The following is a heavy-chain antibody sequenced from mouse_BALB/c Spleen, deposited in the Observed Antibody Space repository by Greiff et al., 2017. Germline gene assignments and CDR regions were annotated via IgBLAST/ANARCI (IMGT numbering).Heavy chain of an antibody. CDR3: AIGGGSYAMDY. D-gene: IGHD1-1*02. CDR2: ISYSGST. CDR1: GYSITSDYA. V-gene: IGHV3-2*02. Sequence: EVKLMESGPGLVKPSPSLSLSCTVTGYSITSDYAWNWIRQFPGNILVCMGYISYSGSTSYNPTLKSRTSITRDTSKNPFFLQLKSVTTEATATYYCAIGGGSYAMDYWGQGTSVTVSS. J-gene: IGHJ4*01.